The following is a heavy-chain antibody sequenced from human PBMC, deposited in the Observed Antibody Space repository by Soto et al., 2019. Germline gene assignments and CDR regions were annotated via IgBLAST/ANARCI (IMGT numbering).Heavy chain of an antibody. CDR1: GFSYSTYG. Sequence: EVQLLESGGGLVQPGGSLRLSCAVSGFSYSTYGVTWVRQAPRKGLEWVCGVSGGSGATHYRDSVRGRFTITEDESRNTVYLQMHSLRVEDTAVYYCTGCNGYGDLWGQGTLVTVSS. V-gene: IGHV3-23*01. D-gene: IGHD6-25*01. J-gene: IGHJ4*02. CDR3: TGCNGYGDL. CDR2: VSGGSGAT.